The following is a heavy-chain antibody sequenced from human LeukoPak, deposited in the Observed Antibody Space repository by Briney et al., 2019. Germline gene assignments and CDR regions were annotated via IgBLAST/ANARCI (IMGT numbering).Heavy chain of an antibody. CDR3: ARGVCPYYGSGSYVWFDP. J-gene: IGHJ5*02. D-gene: IGHD3-10*01. Sequence: GASVKVSCKASGYTFTSYGISWVRQAPGQGLEWMGWISAYNGNTNYAQKLQGRVTMTTDTSTSTAYMELRSLRSDDTAVYYCARGVCPYYGSGSYVWFDPWGQGTLVTVSS. V-gene: IGHV1-18*01. CDR1: GYTFTSYG. CDR2: ISAYNGNT.